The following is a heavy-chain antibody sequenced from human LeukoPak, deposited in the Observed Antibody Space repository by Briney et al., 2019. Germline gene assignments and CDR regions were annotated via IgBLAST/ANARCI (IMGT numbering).Heavy chain of an antibody. D-gene: IGHD4-11*01. V-gene: IGHV3-30*04. CDR3: ARGAPGLHYRSINY. CDR2: ISCDGSNK. J-gene: IGHJ4*02. CDR1: GFTFSSYA. Sequence: GGSLRLSCAASGFTFSSYAMHWVRQAPGKGLEWVAVISCDGSNKYYADSVKGRFTISRDNSKNTLYLQMNSLRAEDTAVYYCARGAPGLHYRSINYWGQGTLVTASS.